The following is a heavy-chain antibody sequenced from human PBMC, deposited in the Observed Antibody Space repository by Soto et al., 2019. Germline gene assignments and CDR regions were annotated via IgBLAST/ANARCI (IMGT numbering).Heavy chain of an antibody. J-gene: IGHJ4*02. CDR3: ARDWFEDY. D-gene: IGHD3-9*01. V-gene: IGHV3-23*01. CDR2: INTAGTT. CDR1: GFTFSNYA. Sequence: EVHLFESGGGLVQPGGSLRLACAASGFTFSNYAMTWVRQAPGKGPEWLSVINTAGTTYYTDSVKGRFTISRDNAKNTLSLQLDGLRAEDTAVYYCARDWFEDYWGQGTLVTASS.